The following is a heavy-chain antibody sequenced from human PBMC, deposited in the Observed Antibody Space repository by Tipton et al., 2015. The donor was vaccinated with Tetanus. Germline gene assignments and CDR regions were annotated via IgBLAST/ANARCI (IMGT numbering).Heavy chain of an antibody. CDR3: ARSCRIYDFWSALCH. D-gene: IGHD3-3*01. CDR1: GFPSTISFSRYA. CDR2: ISGSGGTT. J-gene: IGHJ4*02. V-gene: IGHV3-23*01. Sequence: SLRLSCSASGFPSTISFSRYAMTWVRQAPGKGLEWVSLISGSGGTTYFADSVQGRFNISRDNSKNTVFLQLDTVRPEDTGVYFCARSCRIYDFWSALCHWGQGSLVTVST.